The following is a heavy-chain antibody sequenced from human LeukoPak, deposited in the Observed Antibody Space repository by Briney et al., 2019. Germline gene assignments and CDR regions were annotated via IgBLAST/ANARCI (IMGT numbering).Heavy chain of an antibody. J-gene: IGHJ4*02. CDR3: VRVRVTGYSNFAY. CDR1: GFTISSYY. Sequence: PGGSLRLSCAASGFTISSYYMAWVRQAPGKGLEWVSVIYHSGNTDYADSVKGRFTISRDNSKNTVYLQMSSLRAEDTAVYYCVRVRVTGYSNFAYWGQGTLVTVSS. V-gene: IGHV3-53*01. CDR2: IYHSGNT. D-gene: IGHD3-9*01.